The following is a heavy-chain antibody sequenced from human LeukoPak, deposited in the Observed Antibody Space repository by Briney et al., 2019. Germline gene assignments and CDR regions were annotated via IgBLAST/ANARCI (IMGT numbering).Heavy chain of an antibody. V-gene: IGHV3-9*01. CDR3: AKDIMAVAGEFDY. J-gene: IGHJ4*02. CDR1: GFTFDDYA. Sequence: GGSLRLSCAASGFTFDDYAMHWVRQAPGKGLEWVSGISWNSGSIGYADSVKGRFTISRDNAKNSLYLQTNSLRAEDTALYYCAKDIMAVAGEFDYWGQGTLVTVSS. CDR2: ISWNSGSI. D-gene: IGHD6-19*01.